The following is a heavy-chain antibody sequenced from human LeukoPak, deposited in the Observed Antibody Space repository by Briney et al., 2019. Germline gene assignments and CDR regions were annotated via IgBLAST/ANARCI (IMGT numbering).Heavy chain of an antibody. D-gene: IGHD2-15*01. CDR1: GGSFSGYY. V-gene: IGHV4-34*01. CDR3: ARVRLWGRYCSGGSCHHFDY. J-gene: IGHJ4*02. CDR2: INHSGST. Sequence: PSETLSLTCAVYGGSFSGYYWSWIRQPPGKGLEWIGEINHSGSTNYNPSPKSRVTISVDTSKNQFSLKLSSVTAADTAVYYCARVRLWGRYCSGGSCHHFDYWGQGTLVTVSS.